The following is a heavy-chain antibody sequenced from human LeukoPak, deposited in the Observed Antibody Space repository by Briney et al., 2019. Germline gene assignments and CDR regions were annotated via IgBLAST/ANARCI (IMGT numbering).Heavy chain of an antibody. Sequence: PGGSLRLSCAASGFTFSSYSMSWVRQAPGKGLEWVSSMSSSTTYIDYADSVKGRFTISRDNVRNSLYLQMNSLRAEDTAVYYCVRDELGYCSGGRCYSYFQHWGQGTLVTVSS. D-gene: IGHD2-15*01. CDR1: GFTFSSYS. CDR3: VRDELGYCSGGRCYSYFQH. J-gene: IGHJ1*01. CDR2: MSSSTTYI. V-gene: IGHV3-21*01.